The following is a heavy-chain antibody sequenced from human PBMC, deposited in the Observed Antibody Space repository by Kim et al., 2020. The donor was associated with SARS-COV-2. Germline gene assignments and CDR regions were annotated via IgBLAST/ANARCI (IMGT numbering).Heavy chain of an antibody. V-gene: IGHV3-43*02. J-gene: IGHJ4*02. CDR2: ISGDGGST. CDR1: GFTFDDYA. CDR3: AKDIGGKYYYDSSGYDHDY. Sequence: GGSLRLSCAASGFTFDDYAMHWVRQAPGKGLEWVSLISGDGGSTYYADSVKGRFTISRDNSKNSLYLQMNSLRTEDTALYYCAKDIGGKYYYDSSGYDHDYWGQGTLVTVSS. D-gene: IGHD3-22*01.